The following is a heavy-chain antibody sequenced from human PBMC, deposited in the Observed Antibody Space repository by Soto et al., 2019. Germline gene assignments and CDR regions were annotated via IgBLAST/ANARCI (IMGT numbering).Heavy chain of an antibody. Sequence: SETLSLTCTVSGSSISPYYWSWIRQPPGKGLEWIGYIYYTGSTKYNPSLKSRVTISLGTSRNQVSLKLSSVTAADTAVYYCTRVGGYYGDYPNFVCWGPGILVTVFS. CDR3: TRVGGYYGDYPNFVC. CDR2: IYYTGST. D-gene: IGHD4-17*01. J-gene: IGHJ4*02. CDR1: GSSISPYY. V-gene: IGHV4-59*01.